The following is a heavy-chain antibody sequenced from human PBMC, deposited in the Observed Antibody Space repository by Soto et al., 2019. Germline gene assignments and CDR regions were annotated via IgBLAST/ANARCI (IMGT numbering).Heavy chain of an antibody. J-gene: IGHJ5*02. V-gene: IGHV4-31*03. CDR3: ARSGVTGIVIPSHWFDP. CDR2: ISSSGST. Sequence: PSETLSLTCTASGDSIGGVGYWSCIRQLPGGRLEWTGCISSSGSTHYNPALNNRISLSLDKAQNPFSLKILCVPAEDAAIYYCARSGVTGIVIPSHWFDPWGQGALVTVSS. CDR1: GDSIGGVGY. D-gene: IGHD2-21*02.